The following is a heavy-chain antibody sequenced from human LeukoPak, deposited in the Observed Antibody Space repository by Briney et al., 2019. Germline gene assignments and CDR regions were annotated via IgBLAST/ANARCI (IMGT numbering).Heavy chain of an antibody. CDR1: GGSFSGYY. Sequence: SETLSLTCAVYGGSFSGYYWSWIRQPPGKGLEWIGEINHSGSTNYNPSLKSRVTISVDTSKNQFSLKLSSVTAADTAVYYCARRPDIEYCSSTSCYMAHNWFDPWGQGTPVTVSS. D-gene: IGHD2-2*02. CDR2: INHSGST. V-gene: IGHV4-34*01. J-gene: IGHJ5*02. CDR3: ARRPDIEYCSSTSCYMAHNWFDP.